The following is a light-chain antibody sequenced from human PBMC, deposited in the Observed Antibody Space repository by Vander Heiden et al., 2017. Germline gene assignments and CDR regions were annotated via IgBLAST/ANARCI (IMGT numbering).Light chain of an antibody. Sequence: VSKGLRQTVTLTCTATSKNVGNDGTSWLQQHQGHPPKLLSYRNNNRPSGIAERFSASRSGNTASLTITGLQPEDEADYYCSAWDASLRAYVFGPGTKVTVL. CDR3: SAWDASLRAYV. J-gene: IGLJ1*01. CDR2: RNN. V-gene: IGLV10-54*04. CDR1: SKNVGNDG.